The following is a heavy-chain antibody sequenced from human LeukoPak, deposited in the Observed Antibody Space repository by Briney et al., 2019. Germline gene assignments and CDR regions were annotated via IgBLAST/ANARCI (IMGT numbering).Heavy chain of an antibody. CDR2: TYYRSKWYN. D-gene: IGHD3-22*01. J-gene: IGHJ5*02. CDR1: GDSVSSNSAA. V-gene: IGHV6-1*01. Sequence: SQTLSLTCAISGDSVSSNSAAWNWIRQSPSRGLEWLGRTYYRSKWYNEYAVSVKSRITLNPDTSKNQFSLQLNSVTPEDTAVYYCARDPDSSGYPNWFDPWGQGTLVTVSS. CDR3: ARDPDSSGYPNWFDP.